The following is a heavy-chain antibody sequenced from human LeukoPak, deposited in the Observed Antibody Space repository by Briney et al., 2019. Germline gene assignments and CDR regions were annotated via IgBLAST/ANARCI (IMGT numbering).Heavy chain of an antibody. J-gene: IGHJ5*02. V-gene: IGHV3-21*04. Sequence: PGGSLRLSCAASGFTFSTYSMNWVRQAPGKGLEWVPSISSSSSYIYYADSVKGRFTISRDNAKNSLYLQMNSLRAEDTAVYYCARDAAFGAAAGMGNWFDPWGQGTLVTVSS. CDR3: ARDAAFGAAAGMGNWFDP. CDR1: GFTFSTYS. D-gene: IGHD6-13*01. CDR2: ISSSSSYI.